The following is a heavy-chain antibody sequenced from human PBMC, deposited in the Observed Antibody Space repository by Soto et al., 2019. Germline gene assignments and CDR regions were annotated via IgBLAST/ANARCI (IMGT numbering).Heavy chain of an antibody. CDR2: IKEDGSER. D-gene: IGHD3-3*01. J-gene: IGHJ4*02. Sequence: EVQLVESGGGLVQPGGSLRLSCAVSGFSFGNYWMSWVRQAPGKGLEWLASIKEDGSERYYLDSVKGRFTISRDNAKDSLSLQMNSLRGEDTAFYYCARDVGPVTIFGDALSGYFDFWGQGTLVTVSS. CDR1: GFSFGNYW. CDR3: ARDVGPVTIFGDALSGYFDF. V-gene: IGHV3-7*03.